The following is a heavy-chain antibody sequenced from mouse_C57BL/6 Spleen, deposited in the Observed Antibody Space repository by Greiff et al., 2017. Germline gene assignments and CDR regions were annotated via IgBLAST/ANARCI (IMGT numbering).Heavy chain of an antibody. Sequence: VQLQQSGPELVKPGASVKISCKASGYAFSSSWMNWVKQRPGKGLEWIGRIYPGDGDTNYNGKFKGKATLTADKSSSTAYMQLSSLTSEDSAVYFCARDDPYAMDYWGQGTSVTVSS. CDR2: IYPGDGDT. J-gene: IGHJ4*01. CDR1: GYAFSSSW. V-gene: IGHV1-82*01. CDR3: ARDDPYAMDY.